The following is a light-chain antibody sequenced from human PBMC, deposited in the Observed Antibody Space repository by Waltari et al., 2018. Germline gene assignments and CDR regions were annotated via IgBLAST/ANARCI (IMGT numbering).Light chain of an antibody. J-gene: IGKJ1*01. Sequence: EIVLTQSPGTLSLSPGEGATLSCRASQSVISSYLAWYQQKPGQAPRLLIYDASSRATGIPDRFSGSGSGTGFTLTISRLEPEDFAVYYCQQYGISPQTFGQGTKVEIK. CDR1: QSVISSY. V-gene: IGKV3-20*01. CDR2: DAS. CDR3: QQYGISPQT.